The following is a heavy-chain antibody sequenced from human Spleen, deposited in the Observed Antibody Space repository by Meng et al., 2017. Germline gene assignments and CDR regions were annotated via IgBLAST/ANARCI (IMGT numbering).Heavy chain of an antibody. V-gene: IGHV1-3*01. J-gene: IGHJ6*02. Sequence: ASVKVSCKASGYTFTSYGISWVRQAPGQRLEWMGWINAGNGNTKYSQKFQGRVTITRDASTSTVYMELSSLRSEDTAVYYCARDDFPYYYYGMDVWGQGTTVTVSS. D-gene: IGHD3/OR15-3a*01. CDR2: INAGNGNT. CDR1: GYTFTSYG. CDR3: ARDDFPYYYYGMDV.